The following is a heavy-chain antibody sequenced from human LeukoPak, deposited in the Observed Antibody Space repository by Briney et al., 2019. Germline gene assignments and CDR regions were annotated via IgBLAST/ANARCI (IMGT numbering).Heavy chain of an antibody. CDR1: GFTISSNW. D-gene: IGHD5-24*01. CDR2: INEDGGEK. CDR3: ARDRDFLFDY. Sequence: PGETLRLTCAASGFTISSNWYSWVRNPPGQGQEWVANINEDGGEKYSVDSVKGRFTNSRDNAKTSLYLQMNSLRAEDPAVYSCARDRDFLFDYWGQGTLVTVSS. V-gene: IGHV3-7*05. J-gene: IGHJ4*02.